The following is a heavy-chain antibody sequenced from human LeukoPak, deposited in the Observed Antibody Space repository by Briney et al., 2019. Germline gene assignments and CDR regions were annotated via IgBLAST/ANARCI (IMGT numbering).Heavy chain of an antibody. Sequence: SGGSLRLSCTASGFTFSSYAMNWVRQAPGKGLEWVAVISYDGSNKYYADSVKGRFTISRDNSKNTLYLQMNSLRAEDTAVYYCARGAPPDYWGQGTLVTVSS. CDR2: ISYDGSNK. J-gene: IGHJ4*02. V-gene: IGHV3-30-3*01. CDR3: ARGAPPDY. CDR1: GFTFSSYA.